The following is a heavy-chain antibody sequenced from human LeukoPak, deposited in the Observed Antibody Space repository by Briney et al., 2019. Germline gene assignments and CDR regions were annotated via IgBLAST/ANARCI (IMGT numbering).Heavy chain of an antibody. J-gene: IGHJ6*02. CDR1: GFTFSSYW. Sequence: GGSLRLSCAASGFTFSSYWMHWVRQAPGKGLEWVSGISWNSGSIDYADSVKGRFTISRDNAKNSLYLQMNSLRAEATAVYYCARVTVTNYYYGMDVWGQGTTVTVSS. CDR2: ISWNSGSI. V-gene: IGHV3-9*01. D-gene: IGHD4-17*01. CDR3: ARVTVTNYYYGMDV.